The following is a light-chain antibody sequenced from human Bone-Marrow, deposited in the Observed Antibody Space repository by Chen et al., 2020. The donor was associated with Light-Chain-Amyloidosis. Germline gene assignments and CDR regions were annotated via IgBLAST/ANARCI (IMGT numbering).Light chain of an antibody. J-gene: IGKJ3*01. Sequence: DIVVTQSPDSLVVSLGERATINCKSSQSVLYNSDNKNYLAWYQQKPGQPPKLLIYWASFRESGVPDRVSGSGSGTDFTLTISSLQAEDVAGYYCQQYYGTPFTFGPGTKVNV. CDR1: QSVLYNSDNKNY. CDR2: WAS. V-gene: IGKV4-1*01. CDR3: QQYYGTPFT.